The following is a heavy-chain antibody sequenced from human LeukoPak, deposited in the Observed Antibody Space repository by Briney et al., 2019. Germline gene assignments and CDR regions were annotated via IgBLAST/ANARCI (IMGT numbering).Heavy chain of an antibody. CDR1: GFTFSSYS. V-gene: IGHV3-21*01. CDR3: ARDSRLEGTDFDY. CDR2: LSSSSSYM. D-gene: IGHD1-7*01. J-gene: IGHJ4*02. Sequence: GGSLRLSCAASGFTFSSYSMNWVRQAPGKGLEWVSSLSSSSSYMYYADSVKGRFTISRDNAKNSLYLQMNSLRAEDTAVYYCARDSRLEGTDFDYWGQGTLVTVSS.